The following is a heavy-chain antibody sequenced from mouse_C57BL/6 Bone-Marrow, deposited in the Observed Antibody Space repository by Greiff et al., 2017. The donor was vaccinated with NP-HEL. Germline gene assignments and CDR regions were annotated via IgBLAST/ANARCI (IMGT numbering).Heavy chain of an antibody. CDR1: GYTFTDYY. V-gene: IGHV1-26*01. D-gene: IGHD6-1*01. CDR2: INPNNGGT. Sequence: EVQLQQSGPELVKPGASVKISCKASGYTFTDYYMNWVKQSHGKSLEWIGDINPNNGGTSYNQKFKGKATLTVDKSSSTAYMELRSLTSEDSAVYYCAPHPLWAMDYWGQGTSVTVSS. CDR3: APHPLWAMDY. J-gene: IGHJ4*01.